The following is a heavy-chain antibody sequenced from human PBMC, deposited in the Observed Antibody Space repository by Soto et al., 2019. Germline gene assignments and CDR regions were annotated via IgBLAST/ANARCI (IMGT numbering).Heavy chain of an antibody. V-gene: IGHV4-34*01. J-gene: IGHJ3*02. CDR1: GGSFSGYY. CDR3: ARGAWETGDRRAFDI. D-gene: IGHD7-27*01. CDR2: INHSGST. Sequence: SETLSLTCAVYGGSFSGYYWSWIRQPPGKGLEWIGEINHSGSTNYNPSLKSRVTISVDTSKNQFSLNLSSVTAADTAVDYCARGAWETGDRRAFDIWGQGTLVTVSS.